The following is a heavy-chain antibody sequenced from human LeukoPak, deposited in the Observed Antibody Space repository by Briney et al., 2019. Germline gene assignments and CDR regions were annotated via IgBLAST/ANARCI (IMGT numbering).Heavy chain of an antibody. Sequence: SETLSLTCTVPGGSISSYYLSWIRQPPGKGLEWIGYIYYSGSTNYNPSLKSRVTISVDTSKNQFSLKLSSVTAADTAVYYCARVGVNSSGLDYYYYYYYMDVWGKGTTVTVSS. CDR1: GGSISSYY. CDR2: IYYSGST. CDR3: ARVGVNSSGLDYYYYYYYMDV. J-gene: IGHJ6*03. D-gene: IGHD6-19*01. V-gene: IGHV4-59*01.